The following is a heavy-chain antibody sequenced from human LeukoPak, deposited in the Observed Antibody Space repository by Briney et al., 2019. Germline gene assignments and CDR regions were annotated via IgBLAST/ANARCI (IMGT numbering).Heavy chain of an antibody. CDR3: ARGFSWDLWELPAFDI. Sequence: GGSLRLSCAASGFSFSSYSMNWVRQAPGKGLEWVSYISHTGSTVSYADSVKGRFTISRDNARNSLYLQMNSLRAEDTAVYYCARGFSWDLWELPAFDIWGQGTMVTVSS. V-gene: IGHV3-48*04. D-gene: IGHD1-26*01. CDR2: ISHTGSTV. J-gene: IGHJ3*02. CDR1: GFSFSSYS.